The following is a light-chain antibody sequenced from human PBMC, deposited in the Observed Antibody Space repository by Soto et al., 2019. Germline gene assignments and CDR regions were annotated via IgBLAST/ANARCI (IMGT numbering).Light chain of an antibody. CDR3: QQRSNWPPTWT. CDR2: DAS. Sequence: EIVFTQSPATLALSPEERARLSCRASQSVSSYLAWYQQKPGQAPRLLIYDASNRATGIPARFSGSGSGTDFTLTISSLEPEDFAVYYCQQRSNWPPTWTFGQGTKVDI. CDR1: QSVSSY. J-gene: IGKJ1*01. V-gene: IGKV3-11*01.